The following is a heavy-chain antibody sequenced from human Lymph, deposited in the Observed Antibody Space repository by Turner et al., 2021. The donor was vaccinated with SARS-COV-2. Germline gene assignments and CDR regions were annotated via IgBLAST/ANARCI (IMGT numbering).Heavy chain of an antibody. J-gene: IGHJ4*02. V-gene: IGHV3-9*01. D-gene: IGHD1-26*01. Sequence: EVQLVESGGGLVQPGRCLRLPCAASGFSFDDYALHWVRQAPGKGLEWVSGINWNSGSIAYAESVKSRFTISRDNGKNSLDLQMNSLRAEDTAVYYCAKDLAGRYYSCFDDWGQGTLVTVSS. CDR3: AKDLAGRYYSCFDD. CDR2: INWNSGSI. CDR1: GFSFDDYA.